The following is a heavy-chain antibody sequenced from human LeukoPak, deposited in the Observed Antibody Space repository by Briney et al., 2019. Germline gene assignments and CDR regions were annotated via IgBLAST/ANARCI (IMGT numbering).Heavy chain of an antibody. CDR3: AKDLPASGPRYFQH. J-gene: IGHJ1*01. CDR2: IRYDGSNK. Sequence: PGGSLRLSCAASGFTFSSYGMHWVRQAPGKGLEWVAFIRYDGSNKYYADSVKGRFTISRDNSKNTLYLQMNSLRAEDTAVYYCAKDLPASGPRYFQHWGQGTLVTVSS. D-gene: IGHD6-25*01. V-gene: IGHV3-30*02. CDR1: GFTFSSYG.